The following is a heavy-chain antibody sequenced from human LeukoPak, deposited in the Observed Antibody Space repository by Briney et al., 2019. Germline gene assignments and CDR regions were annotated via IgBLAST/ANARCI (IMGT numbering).Heavy chain of an antibody. D-gene: IGHD5/OR15-5a*01. CDR3: ARWSRRNDYGDY. CDR1: GYSISSGYY. V-gene: IGHV4-38-2*02. Sequence: SETLSLTCTVSGYSISSGYYWGWIRQPPGKGLEWIGSIYHSGSTYYNPSLKSRVTISVDTSKNQFSLKLSSVTAADTAVYYCARWSRRNDYGDYWGQGTLVTVSS. CDR2: IYHSGST. J-gene: IGHJ4*02.